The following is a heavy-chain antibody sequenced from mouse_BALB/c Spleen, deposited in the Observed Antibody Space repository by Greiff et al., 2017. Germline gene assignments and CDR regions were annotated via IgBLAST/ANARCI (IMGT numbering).Heavy chain of an antibody. D-gene: IGHD1-1*01. J-gene: IGHJ4*01. V-gene: IGHV1S34*01. CDR1: GYSFTGYY. CDR3: ARSGSLYYYAMDY. CDR2: ISCYNGAT. Sequence: VKISCKASGYSFTGYYMHWVKQSHGKSLEWIGYISCYNGATSYNQKFKGKATFTVDTSSSTAYMQFNSLTSEDSAVYYCARSGSLYYYAMDYWGQGTSVTVSS.